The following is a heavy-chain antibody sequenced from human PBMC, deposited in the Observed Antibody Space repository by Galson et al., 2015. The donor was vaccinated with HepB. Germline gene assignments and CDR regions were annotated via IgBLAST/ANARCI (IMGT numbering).Heavy chain of an antibody. CDR1: GFTFTSSA. Sequence: SVKVSCKASGFTFTSSAVQWVRQARGQRLEWIGWIVVGSGNTNYAQKFQERVTITRDMSTSTAYMELSSLRSEDTAVYYCAAPPRYCSSTSCYTEYYYYGMDVWGQGTTVTVSS. CDR3: AAPPRYCSSTSCYTEYYYYGMDV. D-gene: IGHD2-2*02. CDR2: IVVGSGNT. V-gene: IGHV1-58*01. J-gene: IGHJ6*02.